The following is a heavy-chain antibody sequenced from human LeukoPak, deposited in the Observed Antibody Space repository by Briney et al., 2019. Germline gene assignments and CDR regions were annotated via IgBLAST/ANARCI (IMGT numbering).Heavy chain of an antibody. CDR1: GFTFSSYS. J-gene: IGHJ4*02. D-gene: IGHD4-17*01. CDR3: ARDPVVDYGDYASDY. V-gene: IGHV3-21*01. CDR2: ISSSSSYI. Sequence: PGGSLRLSCAASGFTFSSYSMNWVRQAPGKGLEWVSSISSSSSYIYYADSVKGRFTISRDNAKNSLYLQMNSLRAEDTAVYYCARDPVVDYGDYASDYWGQGTLVTVSS.